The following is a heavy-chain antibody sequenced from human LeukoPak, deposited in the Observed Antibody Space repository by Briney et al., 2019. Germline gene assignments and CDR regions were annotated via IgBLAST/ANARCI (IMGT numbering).Heavy chain of an antibody. CDR2: IKQDGSEK. CDR1: GFTISRYW. Sequence: GGSLRLSCAASGFTISRYWTSWVRQAPGKGLEWVANIKQDGSEKYYVDSVKGRFTISTDNAKNSLYLQMNSLRAEDTAVYYCARDSSGLFDYWGQGTLVTVSS. CDR3: ARDSSGLFDY. J-gene: IGHJ4*02. V-gene: IGHV3-7*01. D-gene: IGHD6-19*01.